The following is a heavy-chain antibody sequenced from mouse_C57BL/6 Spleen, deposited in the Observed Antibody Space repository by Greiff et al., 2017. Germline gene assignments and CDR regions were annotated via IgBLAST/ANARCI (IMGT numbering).Heavy chain of an antibody. J-gene: IGHJ3*01. CDR1: GYTFTDYD. Sequence: QVQLKQSGAELVRPGASVTLSCKASGYTFTDYDMHWVKQTPVHGLEWIGAIDPETGGTAYNQKFKGKAILTADKSSSTAYMELRSLTSEDSAVYYCTRRGGSGLAWFAYWGQGTLVTVSA. V-gene: IGHV1-15*01. D-gene: IGHD1-1*01. CDR2: IDPETGGT. CDR3: TRRGGSGLAWFAY.